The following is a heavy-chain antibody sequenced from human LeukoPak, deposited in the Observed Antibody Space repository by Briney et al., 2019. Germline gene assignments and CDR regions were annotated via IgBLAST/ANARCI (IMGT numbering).Heavy chain of an antibody. CDR1: GGSFSGYY. D-gene: IGHD3-22*01. J-gene: IGHJ4*02. V-gene: IGHV4-34*01. CDR2: INHSGST. CDR3: ARALIIDPDYYDSSGYSSVAPYFDY. Sequence: SETLSLTCAVYGGSFSGYYWSWIRQPPGKGLEWIGEINHSGSTNYNPSLKSRVTISIDTSKNQFSLKLSSVTAADTAVYYCARALIIDPDYYDSSGYSSVAPYFDYWGQGTLVTVSS.